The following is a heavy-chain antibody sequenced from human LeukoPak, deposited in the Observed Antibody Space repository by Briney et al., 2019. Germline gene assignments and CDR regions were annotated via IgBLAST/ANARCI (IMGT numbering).Heavy chain of an antibody. CDR2: INHSGST. D-gene: IGHD3-16*01. Sequence: PSETLPLTCAVYGGSFSGYYWSWIRQPPGKGLEWIGEINHSGSTNYNPSLKSRVTISVDTSKNQFSLKLSSVTAADTAVYYCARAFWGFTPVFDIGAKGKMATV. J-gene: IGHJ3*02. V-gene: IGHV4-34*01. CDR3: ARAFWGFTPVFDI. CDR1: GGSFSGYY.